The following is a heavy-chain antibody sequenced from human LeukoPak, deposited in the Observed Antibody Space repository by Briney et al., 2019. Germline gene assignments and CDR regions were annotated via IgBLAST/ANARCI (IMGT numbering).Heavy chain of an antibody. CDR3: ARGQFQWLDRQYFQH. V-gene: IGHV1-2*02. Sequence: EASVKVSCKASGYTFTGYYMHWVRQAPGQGLEWMGWINPNSGGTNYAQKFQGRVTMTRDTSISTAYMELSRLRSDDTAVYYCARGQFQWLDRQYFQHWGQGTLVTVSS. CDR1: GYTFTGYY. D-gene: IGHD6-19*01. J-gene: IGHJ1*01. CDR2: INPNSGGT.